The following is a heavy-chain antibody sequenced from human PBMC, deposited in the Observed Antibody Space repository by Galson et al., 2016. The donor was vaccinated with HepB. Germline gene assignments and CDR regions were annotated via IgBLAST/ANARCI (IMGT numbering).Heavy chain of an antibody. Sequence: SLRLSCAASGFNFRTYSMNWVRQAPGKGLEWVSYISSSSSTIYYADSVKGRFTISRDNAKISLYLQMSGLRDEDTAIYYCAGDRYTDGYFLGWFDPWGQGTLVAVSS. CDR3: AGDRYTDGYFLGWFDP. V-gene: IGHV3-48*02. CDR1: GFNFRTYS. CDR2: ISSSSSTI. D-gene: IGHD2-2*02. J-gene: IGHJ5*02.